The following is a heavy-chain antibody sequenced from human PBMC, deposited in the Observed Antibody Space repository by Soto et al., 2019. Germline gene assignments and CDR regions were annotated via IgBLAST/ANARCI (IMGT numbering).Heavy chain of an antibody. D-gene: IGHD2-15*01. Sequence: SETLSLTCAVYGGSFSGYYWSWIRQPPGKGLEWIGEINHSGSTNYNPSLKSRVTISVDTSKNQFSLKLSSVTAADTAVYYCARLKTLPIDYWGQGTLVTVSS. V-gene: IGHV4-34*01. CDR1: GGSFSGYY. J-gene: IGHJ4*02. CDR3: ARLKTLPIDY. CDR2: INHSGST.